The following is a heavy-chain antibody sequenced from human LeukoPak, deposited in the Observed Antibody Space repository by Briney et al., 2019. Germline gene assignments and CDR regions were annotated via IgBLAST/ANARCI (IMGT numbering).Heavy chain of an antibody. CDR3: ARDLVGATRAEYFQH. V-gene: IGHV3-53*05. J-gene: IGHJ1*01. Sequence: GGSLRLSCAASGFIVSSNYMSWVRQAPGKGLEWVSVIYSGGSTYYADSVKGRFTISRDNSKNTLYLQMNSLRAEDTAVYYCARDLVGATRAEYFQHWGQGTLVTVSS. D-gene: IGHD1-26*01. CDR2: IYSGGST. CDR1: GFIVSSNY.